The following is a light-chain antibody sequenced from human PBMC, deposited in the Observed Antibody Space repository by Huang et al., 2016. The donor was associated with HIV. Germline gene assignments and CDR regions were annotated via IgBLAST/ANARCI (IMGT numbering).Light chain of an antibody. CDR3: QQYNNWPRT. V-gene: IGKV3-15*01. J-gene: IGKJ1*01. CDR1: QSVSSN. CDR2: GAS. Sequence: EIVMTQSPATLSVSPGERATLSCRASQSVSSNLARYQQKPGQAHRLLIYGASTRATGLPARFSGSGSGTEFTLTISSLQSEDFAVYYCQQYNNWPRTFGQGTKVEIK.